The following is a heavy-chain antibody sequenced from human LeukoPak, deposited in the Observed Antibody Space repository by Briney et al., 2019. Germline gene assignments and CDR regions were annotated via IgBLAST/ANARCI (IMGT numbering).Heavy chain of an antibody. CDR3: ARDVVGVGYDILTGYTANWFDP. CDR2: ISPNSGGT. J-gene: IGHJ5*02. V-gene: IGHV1-2*02. D-gene: IGHD3-9*01. CDR1: GYTFTGYY. Sequence: ASVKVSCKASGYTFTGYYMHWVRQAPGQGLEWMGWISPNSGGTNYAQKFQGRVTMTRDTSISTAYMELSSLRSDDTAVYYCARDVVGVGYDILTGYTANWFDPWGQGTLVTVSS.